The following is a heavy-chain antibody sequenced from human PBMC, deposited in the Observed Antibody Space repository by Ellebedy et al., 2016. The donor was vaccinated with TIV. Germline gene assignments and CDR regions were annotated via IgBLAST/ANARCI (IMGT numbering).Heavy chain of an antibody. J-gene: IGHJ4*02. V-gene: IGHV3-48*03. D-gene: IGHD6-13*01. CDR1: GFTFSTYE. Sequence: PGGSLRLSCTASGFTFSTYEMNWVRQAPGKGLEWVSYVSTSGSVKYYADSVKGRFTISRDNAKNSLFLQMNSLRAEDTAVYYCATGWYSLPGWGQGTLVTVSS. CDR3: ATGWYSLPG. CDR2: VSTSGSVK.